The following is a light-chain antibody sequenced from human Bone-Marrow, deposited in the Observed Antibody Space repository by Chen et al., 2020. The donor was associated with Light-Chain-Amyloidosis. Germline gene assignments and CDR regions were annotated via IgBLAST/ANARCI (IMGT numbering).Light chain of an antibody. V-gene: IGKV3-15*01. CDR3: QQYNDWPRT. CDR1: QSVHRN. CDR2: GSS. J-gene: IGKJ1*01. Sequence: EIVMTQSPATLSVSPGEGATLSCRASQSVHRNLAWYQQKPGQAPRLLIYGSSTGATGIPARFSGRGSGTEFTLTITSMQSEDFAVYYCQQYNDWPRTFGQGIRVEIK.